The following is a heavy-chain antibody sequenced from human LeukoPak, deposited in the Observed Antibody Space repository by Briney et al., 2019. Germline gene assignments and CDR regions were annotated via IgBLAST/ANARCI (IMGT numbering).Heavy chain of an antibody. V-gene: IGHV3-30-3*01. CDR3: AKDHDGTAGEILFDY. CDR1: GFIFSNYA. D-gene: IGHD1-26*01. J-gene: IGHJ4*02. CDR2: ISYDGSNQ. Sequence: GGSLRLSCAASGFIFSNYAMHWVRQAPGKGLEWVAVISYDGSNQYYADSVKGRFTISRDNSKNTLYLQMNSLRAEDTAVYYCAKDHDGTAGEILFDYWGQGTLVTVSS.